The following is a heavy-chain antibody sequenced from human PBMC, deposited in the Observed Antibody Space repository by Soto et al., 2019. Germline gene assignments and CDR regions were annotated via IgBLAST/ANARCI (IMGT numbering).Heavy chain of an antibody. Sequence: GASVKVSCKVSGYTLTELSMHWVRQAPGKGLEWMGGFDPEDGETIFAQKFQGRVTMTEDTSTDTAYMELSSLRSEDTAVYYCATVIAYYYDSSGYFYFQHWGQGTLVTVSS. V-gene: IGHV1-24*01. D-gene: IGHD3-22*01. CDR1: GYTLTELS. CDR3: ATVIAYYYDSSGYFYFQH. J-gene: IGHJ1*01. CDR2: FDPEDGET.